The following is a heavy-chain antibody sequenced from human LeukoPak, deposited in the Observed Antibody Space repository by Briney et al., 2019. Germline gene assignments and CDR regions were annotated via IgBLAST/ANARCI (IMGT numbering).Heavy chain of an antibody. Sequence: SETLSLTCTVSGGSISSSSYYWGWIRQPPGKGLEWIGSIYYSGSTYYNPSLKSRVTISVDTSKNQFSLKLSSVTAADTAVYYCASTHSSSDTISFDYWGQGTLVTVSS. CDR3: ASTHSSSDTISFDY. CDR2: IYYSGST. CDR1: GGSISSSSYY. J-gene: IGHJ4*02. V-gene: IGHV4-39*07. D-gene: IGHD6-6*01.